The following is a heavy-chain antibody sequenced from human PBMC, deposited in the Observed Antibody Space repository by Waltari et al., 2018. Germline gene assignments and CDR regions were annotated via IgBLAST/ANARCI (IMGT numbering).Heavy chain of an antibody. V-gene: IGHV1-2*02. CDR3: ARDRGGAVTPTTPDY. CDR2: SNPNRGGT. D-gene: IGHD4-4*01. J-gene: IGHJ4*02. CDR1: GYTFTGYY. Sequence: QVQLVQSGAEVKKPGASVKVSCKASGYTFTGYYMHWVRQAPGQGLEWMGWSNPNRGGTNYAQKFQGRVTMTRDTSISTAYMELSRLRSDDTAVYYCARDRGGAVTPTTPDYWGQGTLVTVSS.